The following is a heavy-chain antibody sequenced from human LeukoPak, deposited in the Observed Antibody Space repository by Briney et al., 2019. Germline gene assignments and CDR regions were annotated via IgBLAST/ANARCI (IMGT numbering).Heavy chain of an antibody. CDR3: AREGSLDAFDI. J-gene: IGHJ3*02. D-gene: IGHD1-26*01. Sequence: GGSLRLSCAASGFTFSSYEMNWVRQAPGKGLEWVSYISSSGSIIYYADSVKGRFTISRDNAKNSLYLQMNSLRAEDTAVYYCAREGSLDAFDIWGQGTMVTVSS. CDR2: ISSSGSII. CDR1: GFTFSSYE. V-gene: IGHV3-48*03.